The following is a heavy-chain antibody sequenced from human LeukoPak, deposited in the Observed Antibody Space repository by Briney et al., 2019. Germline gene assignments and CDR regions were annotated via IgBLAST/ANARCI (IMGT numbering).Heavy chain of an antibody. CDR1: GGSISSDAYY. D-gene: IGHD4-17*01. Sequence: PSETLSLTCTVSGGSISSDAYYWSWIRQLPAKGLEWTGYIYYSGITHYNPSLKTRVIISLDTSKNQFSLELTSVTAADTAVYYCARDLRGYGENDYWGQGTLVTVSS. CDR3: ARDLRGYGENDY. CDR2: IYYSGIT. V-gene: IGHV4-31*03. J-gene: IGHJ4*02.